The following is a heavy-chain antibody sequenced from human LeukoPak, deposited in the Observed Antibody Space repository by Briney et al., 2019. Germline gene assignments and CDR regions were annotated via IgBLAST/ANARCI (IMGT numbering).Heavy chain of an antibody. CDR3: ARHEAEMATILGGY. J-gene: IGHJ4*02. CDR2: IYHSGST. V-gene: IGHV4-38-2*01. Sequence: PSETLSLTCAVSGYSISSGYYWGWIRQPPGKGLEWIGSIYHSGSTFYNPSLKSRVTISVDTSKNQFSLRLSSVTAADTAEYYCARHEAEMATILGGYWGQGTLVTVSS. CDR1: GYSISSGYY. D-gene: IGHD5-24*01.